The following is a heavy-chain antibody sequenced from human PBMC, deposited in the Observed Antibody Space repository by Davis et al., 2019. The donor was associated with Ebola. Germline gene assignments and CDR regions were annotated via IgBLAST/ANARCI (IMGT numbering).Heavy chain of an antibody. D-gene: IGHD1-20*01. Sequence: GESLKISCAASGFTFSSYWMHWVRQAPGKGLVWVSRINSDGSSTSYADSVKGRFTISRDNSKNTLYLQMGSLRAEDMAVYYCARALNWNGYYYYYGMDVWGQGTTVTVSS. J-gene: IGHJ6*02. CDR1: GFTFSSYW. CDR3: ARALNWNGYYYYYGMDV. V-gene: IGHV3-74*01. CDR2: INSDGSST.